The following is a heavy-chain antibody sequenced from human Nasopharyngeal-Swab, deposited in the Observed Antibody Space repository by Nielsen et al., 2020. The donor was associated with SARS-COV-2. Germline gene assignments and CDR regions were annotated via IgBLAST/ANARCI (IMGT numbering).Heavy chain of an antibody. CDR1: GFTFSTYN. D-gene: IGHD2-21*02. Sequence: GESLKISCAASGFTFSTYNMNWVRQTPGKGLEWVSSISASSNYIWYADSVKGRFTISRDNAENSLYLQMNNLRADDTAVYYCARTAAFCGGDCYSELFQHWGQGTLVTVSS. CDR2: ISASSNYI. J-gene: IGHJ1*01. CDR3: ARTAAFCGGDCYSELFQH. V-gene: IGHV3-21*01.